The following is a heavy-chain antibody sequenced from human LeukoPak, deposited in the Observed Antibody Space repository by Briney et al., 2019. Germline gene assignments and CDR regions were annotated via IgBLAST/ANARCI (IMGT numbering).Heavy chain of an antibody. D-gene: IGHD3-22*01. CDR3: AKDDGSLLLDH. J-gene: IGHJ4*02. Sequence: GRSLRLSCAASGFTFDDYAMHWVRQAPGKGLEWVSGISWNSGSIGYADSVKGRFIISRDNAKNSLYLRLNSLRPEDTALYYCAKDDGSLLLDHWGQGTLVTVS. V-gene: IGHV3-9*01. CDR1: GFTFDDYA. CDR2: ISWNSGSI.